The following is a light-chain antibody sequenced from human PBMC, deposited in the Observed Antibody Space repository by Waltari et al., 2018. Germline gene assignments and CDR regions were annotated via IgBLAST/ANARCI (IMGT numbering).Light chain of an antibody. V-gene: IGKV4-1*01. Sequence: DIVMTQSPDSLAVSLGERATLNCKSSQSIFYSSTNKNYLAWYQQKPGQPPKLLIYWASTRESGVPDRFSGTGSGTDFTLTISSLQAGDVAVYYCQQFYSTPLTFGGGTKVEIK. CDR3: QQFYSTPLT. J-gene: IGKJ4*01. CDR2: WAS. CDR1: QSIFYSSTNKNY.